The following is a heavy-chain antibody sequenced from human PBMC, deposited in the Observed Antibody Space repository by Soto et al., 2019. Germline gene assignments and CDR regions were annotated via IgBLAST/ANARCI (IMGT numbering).Heavy chain of an antibody. CDR3: ARDETGTTYYYYYYMDV. D-gene: IGHD1-7*01. J-gene: IGHJ6*03. V-gene: IGHV3-7*01. CDR1: GFTFSSYW. Sequence: GGSLRLSCAASGFTFSSYWMSWVRQAPGKGLEWVANIKQDGNEKYYVDSVKGRFTISRDNAKNSLYLQMNSLRAEDTAVYYCARDETGTTYYYYYYMDVWGKGTTVTVSS. CDR2: IKQDGNEK.